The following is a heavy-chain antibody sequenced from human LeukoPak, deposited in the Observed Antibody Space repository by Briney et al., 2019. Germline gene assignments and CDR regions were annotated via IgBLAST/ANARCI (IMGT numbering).Heavy chain of an antibody. J-gene: IGHJ4*02. Sequence: PSETLSLTCAVSGYSISSGYYWGWTRQPPGKGLEWIGSIYHSGSTYYNPSLKSRVTISVDTSKSQFSLKLSSVTAADTAVYYCARQSSTGLSATDYWGQGTLVTVSS. V-gene: IGHV4-38-2*01. CDR1: GYSISSGYY. CDR2: IYHSGST. CDR3: ARQSSTGLSATDY. D-gene: IGHD2-2*01.